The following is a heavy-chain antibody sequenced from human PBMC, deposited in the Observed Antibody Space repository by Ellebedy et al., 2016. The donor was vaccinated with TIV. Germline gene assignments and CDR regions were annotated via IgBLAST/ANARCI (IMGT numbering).Heavy chain of an antibody. Sequence: GGSLRLXCAASGFTFRNYWMHWVRQAPGKGLEWVSGISWNSLSKDYAASVKGRFIISRDNAKSSLYLEMNSLRPEDTALYYCAKTRGGIYFDYWGLGTLVTVSS. D-gene: IGHD6-25*01. CDR2: ISWNSLSK. J-gene: IGHJ4*02. CDR3: AKTRGGIYFDY. CDR1: GFTFRNYW. V-gene: IGHV3-9*01.